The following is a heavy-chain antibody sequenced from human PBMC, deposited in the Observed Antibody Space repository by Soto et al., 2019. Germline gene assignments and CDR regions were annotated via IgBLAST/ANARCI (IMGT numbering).Heavy chain of an antibody. CDR3: ARAVGPFDY. CDR1: GFTFSTYG. Sequence: QVQLVESGGGVVQPGRSLRLSCAASGFTFSTYGMHWVRQAPGMGLEWVAVIWYDVSHKDYADSVKGRFTISRDNSKNTLYLQMNSLRVEDTAVYYCARAVGPFDYWGQGTLVTVSS. V-gene: IGHV3-33*01. J-gene: IGHJ4*02. CDR2: IWYDVSHK. D-gene: IGHD1-26*01.